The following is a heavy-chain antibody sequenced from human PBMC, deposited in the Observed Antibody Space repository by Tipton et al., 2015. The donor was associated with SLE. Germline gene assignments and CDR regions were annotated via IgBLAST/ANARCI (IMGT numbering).Heavy chain of an antibody. Sequence: TLSLTCTVSGGSISSGGHYWTWIRQHPGKGLEFIAFIYYSGSTNYNPSLKSRVTISVDTSKNQFSLKLSSVTAADTAVYYCARAGAGYYYYYYMDVWGKGTTVTVSS. CDR2: IYYSGST. CDR3: ARAGAGYYYYYYMDV. V-gene: IGHV4-61*08. J-gene: IGHJ6*03. CDR1: GGSISSGGHY.